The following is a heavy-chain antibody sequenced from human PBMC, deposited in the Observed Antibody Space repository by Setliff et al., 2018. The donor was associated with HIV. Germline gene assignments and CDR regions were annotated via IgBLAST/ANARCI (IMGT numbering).Heavy chain of an antibody. CDR2: ISSTGAII. Sequence: LRLSCAAAGFTISTSEMNWVRQAPGKGLEWISYISSTGAIIYYADSVRGRFTISRDNAKNSVYLQMNSLRADDTALYYCAREFVALGNHFDKWGQGTLVTVSS. CDR1: GFTISTSE. CDR3: AREFVALGNHFDK. J-gene: IGHJ4*02. V-gene: IGHV3-48*03.